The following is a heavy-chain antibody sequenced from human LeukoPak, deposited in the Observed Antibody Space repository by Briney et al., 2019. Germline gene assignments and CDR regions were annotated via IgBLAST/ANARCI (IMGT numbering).Heavy chain of an antibody. CDR1: GGSFSGYY. CDR2: IYYSGST. V-gene: IGHV4-31*11. J-gene: IGHJ5*02. Sequence: SETLSLTCAVYGGSFSGYYWSWIRQHPGKGLEWIGYIYYSGSTYYNPSLKSRVTISVDTSKNQFSLKLSSVTAADTAVYYCARDSHYDSSGYWFDPWGQGTLVTVSS. CDR3: ARDSHYDSSGYWFDP. D-gene: IGHD3-22*01.